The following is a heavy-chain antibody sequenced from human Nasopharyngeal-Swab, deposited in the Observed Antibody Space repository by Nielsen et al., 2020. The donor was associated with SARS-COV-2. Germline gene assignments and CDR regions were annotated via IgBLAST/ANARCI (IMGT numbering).Heavy chain of an antibody. CDR2: IWYDGSNK. D-gene: IGHD5-18*01. J-gene: IGHJ4*02. CDR1: GFSFSTYG. CDR3: TRGIQSGPWY. Sequence: GGSLRLSCAASGFSFSTYGMHWVRQSPVKGLEWLTNIWYDGSNKYYADSVKGRFTISRDNSKNIVYLQMDSLRAEDTAVYYCTRGIQSGPWYWGQGTLVTVSS. V-gene: IGHV3-33*01.